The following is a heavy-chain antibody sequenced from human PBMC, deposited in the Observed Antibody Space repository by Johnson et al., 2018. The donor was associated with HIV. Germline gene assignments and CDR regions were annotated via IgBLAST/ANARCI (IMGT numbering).Heavy chain of an antibody. CDR3: ARAMYYYDTSGYLIRPRAFDI. D-gene: IGHD3-22*01. J-gene: IGHJ3*02. Sequence: VQLVESGGDVVRPGGSLRISCVASGFKLYEYDVSWVRQVPGKGLEWVSGINWSGGGTAYADSVKGRFPVSSDNAKNSLYLQMNRLRDEDTAFYYCARAMYYYDTSGYLIRPRAFDIWGQGTMVTVSS. V-gene: IGHV3-20*04. CDR1: GFKLYEYD. CDR2: INWSGGGT.